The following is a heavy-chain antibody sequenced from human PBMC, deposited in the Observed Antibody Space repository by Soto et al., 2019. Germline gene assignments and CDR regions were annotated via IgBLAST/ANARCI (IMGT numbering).Heavy chain of an antibody. J-gene: IGHJ3*02. D-gene: IGHD2-15*01. CDR2: IYYSGST. CDR3: ASQLAMVAPDAFDI. V-gene: IGHV4-59*08. CDR1: GGSMSSYY. Sequence: PSXTLSLTCTVSGGSMSSYYWSWIRQPPGKGLEWIGYIYYSGSTNYNPSLKSRVTISVDTSKNQFSLKLSSVTAADTAVYYCASQLAMVAPDAFDIWGQGTMVTVSS.